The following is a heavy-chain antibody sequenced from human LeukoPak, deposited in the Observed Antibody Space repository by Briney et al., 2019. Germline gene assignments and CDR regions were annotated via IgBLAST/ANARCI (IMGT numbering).Heavy chain of an antibody. CDR2: INGDGSEK. D-gene: IGHD4-11*01. CDR1: GFTFSSYG. CDR3: ARDYHSNYWFDP. Sequence: GGSLRLSCAASGFTFSSYGMSWVRQAPGKGLEWVANINGDGSEKYYVDSVKGRFTISRDNAKNSLYLQMNSLRAEDTAVYYCARDYHSNYWFDPWGQGTLVTVSS. V-gene: IGHV3-7*01. J-gene: IGHJ5*02.